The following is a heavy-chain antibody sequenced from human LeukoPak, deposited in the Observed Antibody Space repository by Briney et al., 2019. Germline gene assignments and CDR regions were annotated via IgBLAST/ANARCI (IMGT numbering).Heavy chain of an antibody. Sequence: GGSLRLSCAASGFTFSSYSMSWVRQAPGKGLEWVANIKQDGSEKDYVDSVKGRFTISRDNAKNSLYLQMNSLRAEDTAVYYCARDANLMWEYWGQGTLVTVSS. CDR3: ARDANLMWEY. D-gene: IGHD1-26*01. CDR2: IKQDGSEK. J-gene: IGHJ4*02. CDR1: GFTFSSYS. V-gene: IGHV3-7*01.